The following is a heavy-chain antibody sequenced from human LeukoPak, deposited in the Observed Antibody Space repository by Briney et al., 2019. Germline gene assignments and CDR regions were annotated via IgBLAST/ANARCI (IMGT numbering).Heavy chain of an antibody. J-gene: IGHJ4*02. Sequence: ASVKVSCKASGYTFTGCYMHWVRQAPGQGLEWMGWINPNSGGTNYAQKFQGRVTMTRDTSISTAYMELSRLRSDDTAVYYCARVPYYYDSSGLFPDYWGQGTLVTVSS. CDR3: ARVPYYYDSSGLFPDY. V-gene: IGHV1-2*02. CDR2: INPNSGGT. CDR1: GYTFTGCY. D-gene: IGHD3-22*01.